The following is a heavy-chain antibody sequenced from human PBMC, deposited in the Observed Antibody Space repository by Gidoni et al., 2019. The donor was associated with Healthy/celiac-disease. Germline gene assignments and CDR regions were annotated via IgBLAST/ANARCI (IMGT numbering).Heavy chain of an antibody. CDR1: GGSISSYY. J-gene: IGHJ6*03. Sequence: QVQLQESGPGLVKPSETLSLTCTVSGGSISSYYWSWIRQPPGKGLEWIGYIYYSGSTNYNPSLKSRVTISVDTSKNQFSLKLSSVTAADTAVYYCARHSGIVVVPLYYYYMDVWGKGTTVTVSS. CDR2: IYYSGST. CDR3: ARHSGIVVVPLYYYYMDV. D-gene: IGHD2-2*01. V-gene: IGHV4-59*08.